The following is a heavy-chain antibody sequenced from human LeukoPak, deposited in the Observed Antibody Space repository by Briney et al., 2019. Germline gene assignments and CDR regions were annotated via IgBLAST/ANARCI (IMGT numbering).Heavy chain of an antibody. J-gene: IGHJ1*01. CDR3: ARRGRYCTGANCYTGYFQH. CDR1: GGSFSGYY. Sequence: SETLSLTCAVYGGSFSGYYWSWIRQSPGKGLEWIGEINHRGSTSYNPSLKSRVTISVDTSKKQFSLNLSSVTAADTAVYYCARRGRYCTGANCYTGYFQHWGQGTLVTVSS. CDR2: INHRGST. V-gene: IGHV4-34*01. D-gene: IGHD2-2*02.